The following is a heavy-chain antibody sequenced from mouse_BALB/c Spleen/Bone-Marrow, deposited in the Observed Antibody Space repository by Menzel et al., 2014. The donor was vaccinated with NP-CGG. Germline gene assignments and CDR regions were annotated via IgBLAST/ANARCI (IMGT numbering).Heavy chain of an antibody. J-gene: IGHJ2*01. Sequence: VHLVESGPGLVAPSQSLSITCTVSGFSLXSYGVHWVRQPPGKGLEWLGVIWAGGITNYNSTLMSRLSISKDNSKSQVFLKMNSLQSDDTAMYYCARGLRLRDYFDYWGQGTTLTVSS. D-gene: IGHD1-2*01. V-gene: IGHV2-9*02. CDR1: GFSLXSYG. CDR3: ARGLRLRDYFDY. CDR2: IWAGGIT.